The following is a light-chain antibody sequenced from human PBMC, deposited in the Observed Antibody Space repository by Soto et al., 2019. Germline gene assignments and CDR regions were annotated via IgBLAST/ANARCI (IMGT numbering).Light chain of an antibody. J-gene: IGKJ5*01. CDR3: MQGTHWPPIT. Sequence: DVVVTQSPLSLPVTLGQAASISFRSSLSLVYSDGNTYLSWFQQRPGQSPRRLIYKVSNRDSGVPDRFSGSGSGTDFTLKISRVEAEDVGVYYCMQGTHWPPITFGQGTRLEI. CDR1: LSLVYSDGNTY. CDR2: KVS. V-gene: IGKV2-30*01.